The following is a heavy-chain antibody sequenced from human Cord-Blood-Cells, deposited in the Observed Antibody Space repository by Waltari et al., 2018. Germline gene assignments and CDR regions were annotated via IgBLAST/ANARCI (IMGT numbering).Heavy chain of an antibody. Sequence: QVQLVQSGAEVKKPGSSVKVSCKASGGTFSSYAISWVRQAPAQGLEWMGGIIPIFGTANYAQKFQGRVTITADESTSTAYMELSSLRSEDTAVYYCARDSRYCSSTSCYWFDPWGQGTLVTVSS. J-gene: IGHJ5*02. D-gene: IGHD2-2*01. CDR3: ARDSRYCSSTSCYWFDP. CDR1: GGTFSSYA. V-gene: IGHV1-69*12. CDR2: IIPIFGTA.